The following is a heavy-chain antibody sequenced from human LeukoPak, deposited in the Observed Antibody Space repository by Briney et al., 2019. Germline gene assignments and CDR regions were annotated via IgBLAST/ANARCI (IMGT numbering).Heavy chain of an antibody. V-gene: IGHV3-30*02. D-gene: IGHD3-3*01. CDR1: GFTFSNCN. Sequence: PGGSLRLSCEASGFTFSNCNMHWVRPAPGKGLEWVESIEHNENKKYAESVRGRFTISRDNSKNTLYLQMNSLRNEDTAVYYCAKDFKWSFDYWAQGTLVTVSS. J-gene: IGHJ4*02. CDR3: AKDFKWSFDY. CDR2: IEHNENKK.